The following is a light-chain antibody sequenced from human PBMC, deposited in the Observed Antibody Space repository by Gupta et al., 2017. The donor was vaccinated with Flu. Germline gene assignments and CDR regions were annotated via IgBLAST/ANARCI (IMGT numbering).Light chain of an antibody. V-gene: IGKV1-39*01. J-gene: IGKJ1*01. CDR3: HRSDNNPTWT. Sequence: DIQMTQSPSSLSASMGDRVTITCRASQTISTYLNWYRQKPGEAPKLLIYAASILQSGVPSRFSGSGYGTDXTLTINXRQPEDFATYYCHRSDNNPTWTFGXGTRVKIK. CDR2: AAS. CDR1: QTISTY.